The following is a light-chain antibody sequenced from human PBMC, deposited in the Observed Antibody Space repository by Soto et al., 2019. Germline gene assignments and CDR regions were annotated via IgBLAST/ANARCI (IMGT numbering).Light chain of an antibody. CDR2: DAS. CDR3: QQRSNWPRT. J-gene: IGKJ5*01. Sequence: EIVLTQSPATLSLSPGEGATLSCRASQSVSSSLAWYQQKPGQAPRLLISDASNRATGIPDRFSDSGSGTDFTLTISSLEPEDFVVYYCQQRSNWPRTFGQGTRLEIK. V-gene: IGKV3-11*01. CDR1: QSVSSS.